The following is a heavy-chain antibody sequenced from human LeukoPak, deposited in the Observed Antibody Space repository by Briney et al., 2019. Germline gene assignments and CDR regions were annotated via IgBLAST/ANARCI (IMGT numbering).Heavy chain of an antibody. Sequence: GGSLRLSCAASGFTFSSYSMNWVRLAPGKGPEWVSSISYSSSYKHYADSVKGRFTISRDNAKNSLYLQMNSLSAEDTAVYYCAKREVLYRVTTFDYWGQGTLVTVSS. CDR1: GFTFSSYS. V-gene: IGHV3-21*01. CDR2: ISYSSSYK. J-gene: IGHJ4*02. CDR3: AKREVLYRVTTFDY. D-gene: IGHD4-17*01.